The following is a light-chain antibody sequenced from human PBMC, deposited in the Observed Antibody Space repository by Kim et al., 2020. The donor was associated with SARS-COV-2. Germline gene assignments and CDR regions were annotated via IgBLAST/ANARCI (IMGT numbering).Light chain of an antibody. CDR2: DAS. J-gene: IGKJ4*01. CDR3: QQFYSYPLS. CDR1: QGIRST. Sequence: AIQLTQSPSSLSASFGDRVTITCRASQGIRSTLAWYQQRPGRSPNLLIYDASTLETGVPSRFSGSGSGTDFTLTISSLQPEDFATYYCQQFYSYPLSFGGGTKLEI. V-gene: IGKV1-13*02.